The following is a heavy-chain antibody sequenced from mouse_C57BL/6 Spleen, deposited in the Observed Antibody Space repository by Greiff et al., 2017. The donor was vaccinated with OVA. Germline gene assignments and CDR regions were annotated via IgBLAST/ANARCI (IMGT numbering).Heavy chain of an antibody. Sequence: VQLQQSGPELVKPGASVKISCKASGYSFTGYYMNWVKQSPEKSLEWIGEINPSTGGTTYNQKFKAKATLTVDKSSSTAYMQLKSLTSEDSAVYYCARWGAETSYAMDYWGQGTSVTVSS. J-gene: IGHJ4*01. V-gene: IGHV1-42*01. CDR1: GYSFTGYY. CDR3: ARWGAETSYAMDY. CDR2: INPSTGGT.